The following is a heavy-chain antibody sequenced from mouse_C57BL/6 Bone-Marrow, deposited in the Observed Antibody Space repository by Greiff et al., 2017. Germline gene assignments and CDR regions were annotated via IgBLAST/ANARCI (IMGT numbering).Heavy chain of an antibody. CDR3: ARRAIVTTRYYAMDY. J-gene: IGHJ4*01. D-gene: IGHD2-5*01. CDR1: GYTFTSYW. V-gene: IGHV1-64*01. CDR2: IHPNSGST. Sequence: VQLQESGAELVKPGASVKLSCKASGYTFTSYWMHWVKQRPGQGLEWIGMIHPNSGSTNYNEKFKSKATLTVDKSSSTAYMQLSSLTSEDSAVYDGARRAIVTTRYYAMDYWGQGTSVTVSS.